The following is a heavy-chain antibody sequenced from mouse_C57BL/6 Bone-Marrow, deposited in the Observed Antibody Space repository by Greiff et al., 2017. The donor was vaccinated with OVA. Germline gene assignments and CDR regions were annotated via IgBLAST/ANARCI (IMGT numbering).Heavy chain of an antibody. D-gene: IGHD1-1*01. CDR2: ILPSIGRT. V-gene: IGHV15-2*01. Sequence: LQESGSELRSPGSSVKLSCKDFDSEVFPIAYMSWVRQKPGHGFEWIGGILPSIGRTIYGEKFEDKATLDADTLSNTAYLELNSLTSEDSAIYYCANYYGSRFYAMDYWGQGTSVTVSS. CDR1: DSEVFPIAY. J-gene: IGHJ4*01. CDR3: ANYYGSRFYAMDY.